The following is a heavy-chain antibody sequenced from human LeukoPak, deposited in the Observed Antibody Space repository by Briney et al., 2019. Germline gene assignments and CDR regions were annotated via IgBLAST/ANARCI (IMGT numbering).Heavy chain of an antibody. D-gene: IGHD3-10*01. Sequence: SETLSLTCTVSGASISSYYWSWLRQPPGKGLEWIGYIYYSGSTNYNPSLKSRVTISVDTSKNQFSLKLSSVTAADTAVYYCARDSTHYYGTMDVWGQGTTVTVSS. J-gene: IGHJ6*02. V-gene: IGHV4-59*01. CDR3: ARDSTHYYGTMDV. CDR1: GASISSYY. CDR2: IYYSGST.